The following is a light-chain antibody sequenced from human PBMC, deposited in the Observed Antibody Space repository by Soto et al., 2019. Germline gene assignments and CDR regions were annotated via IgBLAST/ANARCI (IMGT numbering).Light chain of an antibody. CDR2: DTS. Sequence: EIVLTQSPGTLSLSPGERATLSCRASQSVNSNYLAWYQQKPGQPPRLLIYDTSTRATGIPERFSGSGSGADFTRTISRLEPEDFAVFYCQQYGSSPFTFGPGTKVVI. CDR1: QSVNSNY. V-gene: IGKV3-20*01. CDR3: QQYGSSPFT. J-gene: IGKJ3*01.